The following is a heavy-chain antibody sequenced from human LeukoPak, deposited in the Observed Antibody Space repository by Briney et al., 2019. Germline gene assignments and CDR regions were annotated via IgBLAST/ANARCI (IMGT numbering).Heavy chain of an antibody. J-gene: IGHJ4*02. Sequence: PGGSLRLSCAASGFTFSNYDMHWVRQATGKGLEWVSAIGTAGDTYYLGSVKGRFTISRENAKNSLYLQMDSLRAEDTAVYYCARGVGNYYDNSGYQNWGQGTLVTVSS. D-gene: IGHD3-22*01. CDR2: IGTAGDT. CDR1: GFTFSNYD. V-gene: IGHV3-13*04. CDR3: ARGVGNYYDNSGYQN.